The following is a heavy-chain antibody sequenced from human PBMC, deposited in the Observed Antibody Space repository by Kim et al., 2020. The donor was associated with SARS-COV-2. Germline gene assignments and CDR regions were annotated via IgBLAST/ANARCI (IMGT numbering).Heavy chain of an antibody. V-gene: IGHV3-66*01. Sequence: GGSLRLSCAASGFTVSSNYMSWVRQAPGKGLEWVSVIYSGGSTYYADSVKGRFTISRDNSKNTLYLQMNSLRAEDTAVYYCARDHRGTQAFDIWGQGTMVTVSS. J-gene: IGHJ3*02. CDR1: GFTVSSNY. CDR3: ARDHRGTQAFDI. CDR2: IYSGGST.